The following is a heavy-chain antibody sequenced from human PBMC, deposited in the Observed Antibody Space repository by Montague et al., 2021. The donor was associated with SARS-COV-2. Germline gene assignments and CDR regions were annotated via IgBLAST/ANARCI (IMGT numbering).Heavy chain of an antibody. Sequence: SETLSLTCAVYGGSFSGYYWSWTRHPPRKGLEWIGVVNLSGSTNYNPSLKTRVTISVDTSKNQFSLKLSSLTAADTAVYYCARRGRGWLQLSPPYYFDYWGQGTLVTVSS. J-gene: IGHJ4*02. CDR3: ARRGRGWLQLSPPYYFDY. CDR1: GGSFSGYY. D-gene: IGHD5-24*01. CDR2: VNLSGST. V-gene: IGHV4-34*01.